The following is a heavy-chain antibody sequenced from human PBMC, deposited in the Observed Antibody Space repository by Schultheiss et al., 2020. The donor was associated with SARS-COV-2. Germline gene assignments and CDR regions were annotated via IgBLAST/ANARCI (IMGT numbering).Heavy chain of an antibody. V-gene: IGHV3-23*01. Sequence: GESLKISCAASGFTFSSYAMSWVRQAPGKGLEWVSAISGSGGSTYYADSVKGRFTISRDNSKNTLYLQMNSLRAEDTAVYYCAKDREGHRITMVRGVTLFDYWGQGTLVTVSS. J-gene: IGHJ4*02. CDR3: AKDREGHRITMVRGVTLFDY. D-gene: IGHD3-10*01. CDR2: ISGSGGST. CDR1: GFTFSSYA.